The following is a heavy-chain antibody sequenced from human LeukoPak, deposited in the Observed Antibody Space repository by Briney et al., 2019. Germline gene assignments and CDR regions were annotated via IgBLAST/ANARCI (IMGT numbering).Heavy chain of an antibody. D-gene: IGHD2-15*01. J-gene: IGHJ4*02. V-gene: IGHV3-30*19. CDR1: GFTFSSYG. Sequence: GGSLRLSCAASGFTFSSYGMHWVRQAPGKGLEWVAVISYDGSNKYYADSVKGRFTISRDNSKNTLYLQMNSLRAEDTAVYYCARGKERSYCSGGSCYVSLFDYWGQGTLVTVSS. CDR2: ISYDGSNK. CDR3: ARGKERSYCSGGSCYVSLFDY.